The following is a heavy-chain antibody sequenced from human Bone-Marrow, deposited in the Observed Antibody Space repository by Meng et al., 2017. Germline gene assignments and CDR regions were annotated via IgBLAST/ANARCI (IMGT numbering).Heavy chain of an antibody. CDR1: GFTFSNAW. D-gene: IGHD3-22*01. CDR2: IKSKADDGSA. Sequence: EVQLVESGGGLVKPGSSLTLSCAGSGFTFSNAWMSWVRQAPGKGLEWVGRIKSKADDGSADYAAPVQGRFTISRDDSKNILYLQMNSLKIEDTAVYYCRWLSTNPPDQWGQGTLVTVSS. V-gene: IGHV3-15*01. CDR3: RWLSTNPPDQ. J-gene: IGHJ4*02.